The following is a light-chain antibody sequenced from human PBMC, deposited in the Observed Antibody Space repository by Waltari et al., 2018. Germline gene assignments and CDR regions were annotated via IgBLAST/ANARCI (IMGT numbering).Light chain of an antibody. CDR2: DVS. V-gene: IGLV2-14*03. CDR3: SSYISSSTLEL. CDR1: SRDVGAYNY. J-gene: IGLJ2*01. Sequence: QSALTQPASVSGSPGQSMPISCTGTSRDVGAYNYVSWYQQHPGKAPKLMIFDVSNRPSGVSNRFSGSKSGNTASLTISGLQAEDEADYYCSSYISSSTLELFGGGT.